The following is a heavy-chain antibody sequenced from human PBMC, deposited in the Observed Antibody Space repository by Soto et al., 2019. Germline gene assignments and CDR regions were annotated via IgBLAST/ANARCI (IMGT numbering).Heavy chain of an antibody. CDR1: GGSISSSSYY. V-gene: IGHV4-39*02. Sequence: SETLSLTCTVSGGSISSSSYYWGWIRQPPGKGLEWIGSIYYSGSTYYNPSLKSRVTISVDTSKNQFSLKLSSVTAADTAVYYCAKDRSAPQLGEMYNWFDPWGQGTLVTVSS. D-gene: IGHD3-16*01. CDR3: AKDRSAPQLGEMYNWFDP. J-gene: IGHJ5*02. CDR2: IYYSGST.